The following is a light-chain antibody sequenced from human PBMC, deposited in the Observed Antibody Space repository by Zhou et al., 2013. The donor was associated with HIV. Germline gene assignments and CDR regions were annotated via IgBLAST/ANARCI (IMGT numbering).Light chain of an antibody. CDR2: AAS. CDR1: QGISNY. CDR3: QQFNGYPPYT. Sequence: DIQLTQSPSFLSTSVGDRVTITCRASQGISNYLAWYQQKPGKAPKLLIYAASTLQNGVPSRFSGSGSGTEFTLTISSLQPEDFATYYCQQFNGYPPYTFGQGTELEIK. V-gene: IGKV1-9*01. J-gene: IGKJ2*01.